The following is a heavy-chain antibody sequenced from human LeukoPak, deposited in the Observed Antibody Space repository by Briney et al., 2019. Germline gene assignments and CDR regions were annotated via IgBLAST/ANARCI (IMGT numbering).Heavy chain of an antibody. D-gene: IGHD1-26*01. CDR2: IIPILGIA. V-gene: IGHV1-69*04. CDR1: GGTFSSYA. CDR3: ARDRSYPYWYFDL. Sequence: ASVKVSCKASGGTFSSYAISWVRQAPGQGLEWMGRIIPILGIANYAQKFQGRVTITADKSTSTAYMELSSLRSEDTAVYYCARDRSYPYWYFDLWGRGTLVTVSS. J-gene: IGHJ2*01.